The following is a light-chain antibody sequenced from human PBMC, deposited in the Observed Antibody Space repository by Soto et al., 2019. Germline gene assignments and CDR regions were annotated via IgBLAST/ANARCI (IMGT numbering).Light chain of an antibody. J-gene: IGKJ1*01. CDR3: QQYCSSLSWT. CDR1: QSVSSSY. CDR2: GAS. Sequence: EIVLTQPPGTLSLSPGERATLSCRASQSVSSSYLAWYQQKPGQAPRLLIYGASSRATGIPDRFSGSGSGTDFTLTISRLEPEDFAVYYCQQYCSSLSWTFGQGHKVEIK. V-gene: IGKV3-20*01.